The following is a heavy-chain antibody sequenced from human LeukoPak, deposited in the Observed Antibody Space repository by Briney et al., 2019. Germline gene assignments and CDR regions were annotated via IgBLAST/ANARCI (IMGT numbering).Heavy chain of an antibody. Sequence: PSETLSLTCTVSGGSISSYYWSWIRQPPGKGLEWIGYIYYSGSTNYNPSLKSRVTISVDTSKNQFSLKPSSVTAADTAVYYCARNAKDTAMVKLDYWGQGTLVTVSS. V-gene: IGHV4-59*01. J-gene: IGHJ4*02. CDR2: IYYSGST. CDR3: ARNAKDTAMVKLDY. CDR1: GGSISSYY. D-gene: IGHD5-18*01.